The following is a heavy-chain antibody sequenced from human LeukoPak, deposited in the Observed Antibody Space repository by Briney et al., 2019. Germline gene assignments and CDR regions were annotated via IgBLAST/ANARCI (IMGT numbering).Heavy chain of an antibody. Sequence: SETLSLTCTVAGGSISSSSYYWGWIRQPPGKGLEGIGSIYYSGSTYYNPSLKSRVTISVDTSKNQFSLKLSSVTAADTAVYYCARGGYYDSSGYYSYYYYYMDVWGKGITVTVSS. CDR1: GGSISSSSYY. J-gene: IGHJ6*03. D-gene: IGHD3-22*01. CDR2: IYYSGST. CDR3: ARGGYYDSSGYYSYYYYYMDV. V-gene: IGHV4-39*07.